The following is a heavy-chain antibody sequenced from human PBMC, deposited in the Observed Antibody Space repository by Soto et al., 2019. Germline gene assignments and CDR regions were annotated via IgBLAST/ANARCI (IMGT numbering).Heavy chain of an antibody. CDR1: GGTFSSYA. Sequence: QVQLVQSGAEVKKPGSSVKVSCKASGGTFSSYAISWVRQAPGQGLEWMGGIIPIFGTANYAQKFQGRVTITADESTRAAYMELSSLRSEDTAVYYGARADPPYCGGGSCYRDDAFDIWGQGTMVTVSS. J-gene: IGHJ3*02. V-gene: IGHV1-69*12. CDR3: ARADPPYCGGGSCYRDDAFDI. CDR2: IIPIFGTA. D-gene: IGHD2-15*01.